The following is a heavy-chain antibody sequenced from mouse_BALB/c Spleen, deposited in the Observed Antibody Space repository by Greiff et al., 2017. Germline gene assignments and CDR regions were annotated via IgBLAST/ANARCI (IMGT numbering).Heavy chain of an antibody. CDR3: ARSHYYGSSYWYFDV. D-gene: IGHD1-1*01. V-gene: IGHV5-17*02. Sequence: DVKLVESGGGLVQPGGSRKLSCAASGFTFSSFGMHWVRQAPEKGLEWVAYISSGSSTIYYADTVKGRFTISRDNPKNTLFLQMTSLRSEDTAMYYCARSHYYGSSYWYFDVWGAGTTVTVSS. CDR2: ISSGSSTI. CDR1: GFTFSSFG. J-gene: IGHJ1*01.